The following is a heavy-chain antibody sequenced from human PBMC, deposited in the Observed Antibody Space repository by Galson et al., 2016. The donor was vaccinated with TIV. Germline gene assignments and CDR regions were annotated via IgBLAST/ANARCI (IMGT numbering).Heavy chain of an antibody. D-gene: IGHD3-3*01. V-gene: IGHV6-1*01. CDR2: TYYRSKWYN. J-gene: IGHJ4*02. CDR1: GDSVSSNSAA. CDR3: ARGAPSVFGVIMNLDY. Sequence: CAISGDSVSSNSAAWNWIRQSPSRGLEWLGWTYYRSKWYNDYALSVNSRITINPDTSKNQFSLPLTSVTPEDAAVYYCARGAPSVFGVIMNLDYWGQGTLVTVSS.